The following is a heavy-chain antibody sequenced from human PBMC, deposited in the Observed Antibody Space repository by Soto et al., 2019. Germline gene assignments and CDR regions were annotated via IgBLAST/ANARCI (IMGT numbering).Heavy chain of an antibody. CDR2: IWYDGSNK. D-gene: IGHD3-10*01. Sequence: QVQLVESGGGVVQPGRSLRLSCAASGFTFSSYGMHWVRQAPGKGLEWVAVIWYDGSNKYYADSVKGRFTISRDNSKKTLYLQMNSLRAEDTAVYYCLKGGWFGESDAFDIWGQGTMVTVSS. J-gene: IGHJ3*02. V-gene: IGHV3-33*06. CDR3: LKGGWFGESDAFDI. CDR1: GFTFSSYG.